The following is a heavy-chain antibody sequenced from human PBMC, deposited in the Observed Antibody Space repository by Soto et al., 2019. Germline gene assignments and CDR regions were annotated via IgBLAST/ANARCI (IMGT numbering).Heavy chain of an antibody. CDR3: ARHASLGYSYGHMPLDY. CDR1: GCPISSYN. V-gene: IGHV4-59*08. Sequence: TSETLSLTCTVSGCPISSYNWSWIRQPPGKGLEWIGYIYYSGSTNYNPSLKSRVTISVDTSKNQFSLKLSSVTAADTAVYYCARHASLGYSYGHMPLDYWGQGTLVTVS. J-gene: IGHJ4*02. CDR2: IYYSGST. D-gene: IGHD5-18*01.